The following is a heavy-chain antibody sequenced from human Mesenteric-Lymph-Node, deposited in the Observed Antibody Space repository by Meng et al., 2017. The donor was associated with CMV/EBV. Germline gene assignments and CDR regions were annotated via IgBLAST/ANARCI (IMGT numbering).Heavy chain of an antibody. CDR3: ARVGDTAPLDY. Sequence: GESPKTPRAASGFTFSSYWMHWVRQAPGKGLVWVSRINSDGSSTIHADSVKGRFTISRNNAKNTLYLQMNSLRAEDTAVYYCARVGDTAPLDYWGQGTLVTVSS. CDR1: GFTFSSYW. V-gene: IGHV3-74*01. J-gene: IGHJ4*02. D-gene: IGHD5-18*01. CDR2: INSDGSST.